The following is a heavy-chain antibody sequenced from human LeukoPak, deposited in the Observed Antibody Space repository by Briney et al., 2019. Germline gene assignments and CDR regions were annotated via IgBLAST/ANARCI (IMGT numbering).Heavy chain of an antibody. CDR1: GFTFSSYG. Sequence: GGSLRLSCAASGFTFSSYGMHWVRQAPGKGLEWVAAIWYDGSNKYYADSVKGRFTISRDNSKNTLYLQMNSLRAEDTAVYYCARAVAYGDHDAFDIWGQGTMVTVSS. V-gene: IGHV3-33*01. CDR2: IWYDGSNK. J-gene: IGHJ3*02. CDR3: ARAVAYGDHDAFDI. D-gene: IGHD4-17*01.